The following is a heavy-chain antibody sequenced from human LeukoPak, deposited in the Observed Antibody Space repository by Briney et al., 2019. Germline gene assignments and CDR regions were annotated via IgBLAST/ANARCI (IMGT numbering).Heavy chain of an antibody. V-gene: IGHV4-59*01. Sequence: SETLSLTCTVSGGSISGYFWTWIRQPPGKGLEWIGYNYYSGSTNYNPSLKSRVTISVDTSKNQFSLKLSSVTAADTAVYYCARADRGDILTGYYFNFDYWGQGTLVTVSS. CDR3: ARADRGDILTGYYFNFDY. J-gene: IGHJ4*02. D-gene: IGHD3-9*01. CDR1: GGSISGYF. CDR2: NYYSGST.